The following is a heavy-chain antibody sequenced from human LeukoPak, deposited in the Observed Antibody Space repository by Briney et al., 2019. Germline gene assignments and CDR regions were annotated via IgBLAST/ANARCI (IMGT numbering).Heavy chain of an antibody. D-gene: IGHD6-13*01. CDR1: GFTFSSYA. V-gene: IGHV3-64*01. Sequence: GGSLRLSCAASGFTFSSYAMHWVRQVPGKGLEYVSAISSNGGSTYYANSVKGRFTISRDNSKNTLYLQMGSLRAEDMAVYYCARVSGYSSSWYNNTHPPYYYYYMDVWGKGTTVTVSS. CDR3: ARVSGYSSSWYNNTHPPYYYYYMDV. J-gene: IGHJ6*03. CDR2: ISSNGGST.